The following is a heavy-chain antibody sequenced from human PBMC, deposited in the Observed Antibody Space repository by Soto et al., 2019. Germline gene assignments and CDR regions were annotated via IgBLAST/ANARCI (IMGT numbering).Heavy chain of an antibody. CDR2: INRDGSGT. J-gene: IGHJ4*02. V-gene: IGHV3-74*01. D-gene: IGHD6-19*01. CDR1: EFTFSSYW. CDR3: ARGWQIHY. Sequence: EVQLVESGGGLVQPGGSLRLSCAASEFTFSSYWMHWVRQAPGMGLVWVSRINRDGSGTRCADSVKGRFTISRDNAKNTLNLQINSLIAEDTAVSYCARGWQIHYWGPGPLVTVSS.